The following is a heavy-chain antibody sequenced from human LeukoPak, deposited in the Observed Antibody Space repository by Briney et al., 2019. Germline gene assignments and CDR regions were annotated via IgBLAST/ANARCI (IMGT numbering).Heavy chain of an antibody. Sequence: SETLSLTCTVSGGSISSSSYYWSWIRQPPGKGLEWIGYIYHSGSTYYNPSLKSRVTISVDRSKNQFSLKLSSVTAADTAVYYCARGAAAAAGRPFDYWGQGTLVTVSS. D-gene: IGHD6-13*01. CDR2: IYHSGST. V-gene: IGHV4-30-2*01. CDR1: GGSISSSSYY. J-gene: IGHJ4*02. CDR3: ARGAAAAAGRPFDY.